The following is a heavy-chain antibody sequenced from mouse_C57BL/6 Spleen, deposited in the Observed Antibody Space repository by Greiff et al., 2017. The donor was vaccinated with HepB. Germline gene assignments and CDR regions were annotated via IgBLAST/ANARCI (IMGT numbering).Heavy chain of an antibody. V-gene: IGHV1-55*01. CDR1: GYTFTSYW. J-gene: IGHJ2*01. D-gene: IGHD1-1*01. Sequence: QVQLQQPGAELVKPGASVKMSCKASGYTFTSYWITWVKQRPGQGLEWIGDIYPGSGSTNYNEKFKSKATLTVDTSSSTAYMQLSSLTSEDSAVYYCAYYYGSSSLFDYWGQGTTLTVSS. CDR3: AYYYGSSSLFDY. CDR2: IYPGSGST.